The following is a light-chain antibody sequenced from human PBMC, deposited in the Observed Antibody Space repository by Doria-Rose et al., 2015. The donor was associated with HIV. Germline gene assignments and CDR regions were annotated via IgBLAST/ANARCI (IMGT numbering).Light chain of an antibody. Sequence: VLTQPPESLGMPLGERATLNCKSNQSLLYTSKNYLAWYQQKPGRPPKLLIYWASTRQSGVPARFSGSGSGTDFTLTISSLEAEGVAVYYCQQYYDTPSFGPGTTVDIK. CDR2: WAS. J-gene: IGKJ3*01. V-gene: IGKV4-1*01. CDR3: QQYYDTPS. CDR1: QSLLYTSKNY.